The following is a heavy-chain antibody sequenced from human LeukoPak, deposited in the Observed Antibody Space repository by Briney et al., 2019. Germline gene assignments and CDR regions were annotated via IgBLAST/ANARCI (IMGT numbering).Heavy chain of an antibody. CDR3: AIRTPVDIVATLGERVKKGLDY. V-gene: IGHV1-8*01. CDR2: MNPNSGNA. D-gene: IGHD5-12*01. CDR1: GYTFTSYD. Sequence: ASVKVSCKASGYTFTSYDINWLRQATGQGPEWMGWMNPNSGNAGYAQKFQGRATMTRNTFMSTAYLELSSLRSEDTAMYYCAIRTPVDIVATLGERVKKGLDYWGQGTLVTVSS. J-gene: IGHJ4*02.